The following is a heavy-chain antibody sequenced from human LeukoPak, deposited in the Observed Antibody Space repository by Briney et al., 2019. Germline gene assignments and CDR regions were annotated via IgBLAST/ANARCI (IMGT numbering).Heavy chain of an antibody. CDR2: IWYDGTNK. Sequence: GRSLRLSCAVSGFTLSNYGMHWVRQAPGRGLEWVAVIWYDGTNKYYADSVRARFTISRDSSKNTLYLQMNSLRAEDTAVYYCAKSGRNWAYLEYWGQGTLVTVSS. V-gene: IGHV3-33*06. CDR1: GFTLSNYG. J-gene: IGHJ4*02. CDR3: AKSGRNWAYLEY. D-gene: IGHD7-27*01.